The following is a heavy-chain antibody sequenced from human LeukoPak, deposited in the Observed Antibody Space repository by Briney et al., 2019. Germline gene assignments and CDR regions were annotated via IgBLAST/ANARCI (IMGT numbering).Heavy chain of an antibody. CDR1: GFTVSTNY. V-gene: IGHV3-53*01. Sequence: PGGSLRLSCAASGFTVSTNYMSWLRQAPGKGLEWVSVIYSGGSTYYADSVKGRFTISRDNSKNTLYLQMNSLRAEDTAVYYCARADDFWSGYYSNYYYYYMDVWGKGTTVTVSS. J-gene: IGHJ6*03. D-gene: IGHD3-3*01. CDR3: ARADDFWSGYYSNYYYYYMDV. CDR2: IYSGGST.